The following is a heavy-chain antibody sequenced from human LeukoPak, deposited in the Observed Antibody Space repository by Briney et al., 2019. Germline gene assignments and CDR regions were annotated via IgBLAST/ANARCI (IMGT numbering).Heavy chain of an antibody. CDR3: ARDGYYDSSGYSYYYYGMDV. Sequence: PGGSLRLFCAASGFTFSSYSMNWVRQAPGKGLEWVSYISSSSSTRYYADSVKGRFTISRDNAKNSLYLQMNSLRAEDTAVYYCARDGYYDSSGYSYYYYGMDVWGQGTTVTVSS. D-gene: IGHD3-22*01. J-gene: IGHJ6*02. CDR2: ISSSSSTR. CDR1: GFTFSSYS. V-gene: IGHV3-48*01.